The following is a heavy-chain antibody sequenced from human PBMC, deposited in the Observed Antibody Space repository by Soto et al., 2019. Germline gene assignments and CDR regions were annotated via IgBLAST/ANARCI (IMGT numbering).Heavy chain of an antibody. V-gene: IGHV3-21*01. CDR3: ARGPRGTIEQFDY. CDR1: GFTFSYYS. D-gene: IGHD2-2*01. CDR2: IVSSGTYM. Sequence: EVQLVESGGGLVKPGGSLRLSCAASGFTFSYYSMSWVRQAPGKGLEWVSSIVSSGTYMYYADSVTGRFTVSRDNAKNSLYLQMNSLRTEDTAVYYCARGPRGTIEQFDYWGQGTLVTVSS. J-gene: IGHJ4*02.